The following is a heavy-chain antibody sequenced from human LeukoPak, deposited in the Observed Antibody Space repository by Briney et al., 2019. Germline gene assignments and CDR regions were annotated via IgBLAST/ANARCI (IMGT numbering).Heavy chain of an antibody. D-gene: IGHD6-13*01. V-gene: IGHV4-34*01. CDR1: GGSFSGYY. CDR2: INHSGST. J-gene: IGHJ1*01. CDR3: ARAPSPGMAAPPFQH. Sequence: PSETLSLTCAVYGGSFSGYYWSWIRQPPGKGLEWIGEINHSGSTNYNPSLKSRVTISVDTSKNQFSLKLSSVTAADTAVYYCARAPSPGMAAPPFQHWGQGTLVTVSS.